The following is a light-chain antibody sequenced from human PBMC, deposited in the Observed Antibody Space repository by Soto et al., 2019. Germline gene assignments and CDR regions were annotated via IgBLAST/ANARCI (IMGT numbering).Light chain of an antibody. CDR2: GVT. V-gene: IGLV2-8*01. CDR1: SSDVGGYDY. Sequence: QSALTQPPSASGSPGQSVAIPCSGTSSDVGGYDYVSWYQQHPGKAPKVLIYGVTKRSSGVPDRFSGSKSGYTAYLTVSGLQAEDEADYYCSSYAGSTNIVFGTGTKVTVL. J-gene: IGLJ1*01. CDR3: SSYAGSTNIV.